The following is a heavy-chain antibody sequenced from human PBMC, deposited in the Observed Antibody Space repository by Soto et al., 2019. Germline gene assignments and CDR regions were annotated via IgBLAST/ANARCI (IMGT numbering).Heavy chain of an antibody. CDR2: IKSKTDGGTT. CDR3: TTDPYYYDSSGYYNY. V-gene: IGHV3-15*07. Sequence: GGSLRLSCAASVFTFSNALMNWVRQAPGKGLEWVGRIKSKTDGGTTDYAAPVKGRFTISRDDSKNTLYLQMNSLKTEDTAVYYCTTDPYYYDSSGYYNYWGQGTLVTVSS. J-gene: IGHJ4*02. CDR1: VFTFSNAL. D-gene: IGHD3-22*01.